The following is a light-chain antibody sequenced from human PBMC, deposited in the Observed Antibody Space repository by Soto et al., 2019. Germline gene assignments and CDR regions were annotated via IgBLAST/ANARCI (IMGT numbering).Light chain of an antibody. CDR1: QNVSSSY. Sequence: EIVLTQSPGTLSLSPGERATLSCRASQNVSSSYLAWYQHKPGQAPRLLIYGASSRATGIPTRFSGSGSGTEFTLTIDSLQSEDFAIYFCQQCNNWPGTFGGGTKVDIK. CDR3: QQCNNWPGT. J-gene: IGKJ4*01. CDR2: GAS. V-gene: IGKV3-15*01.